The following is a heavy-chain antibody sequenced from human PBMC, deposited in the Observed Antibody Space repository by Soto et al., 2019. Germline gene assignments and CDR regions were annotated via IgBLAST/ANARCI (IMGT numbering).Heavy chain of an antibody. V-gene: IGHV4-34*01. J-gene: IGHJ4*02. Sequence: PSETLSLTCAVYGGSFSGYYWSWIRQPPGKGLEWIGEINHSGSTNYNPSLKSRVTISVDTSKNQFSLKLSSVTAADTAVYYCASSPGYCSGGSCYTFDYWGQGTLVIVSS. D-gene: IGHD2-15*01. CDR1: GGSFSGYY. CDR2: INHSGST. CDR3: ASSPGYCSGGSCYTFDY.